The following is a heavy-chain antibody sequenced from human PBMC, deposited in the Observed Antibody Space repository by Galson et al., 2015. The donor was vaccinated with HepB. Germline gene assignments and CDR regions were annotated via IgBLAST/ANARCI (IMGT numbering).Heavy chain of an antibody. D-gene: IGHD6-6*01. J-gene: IGHJ4*02. V-gene: IGHV3-21*01. CDR3: VRDIAEVYSSSSHRVFDY. CDR2: ISSSSTYI. CDR1: GFTFSTYS. Sequence: SLRLSCAASGFTFSTYSMNWVRQAPGKGLEWVSSISSSSTYIYYADSVKGRFTISRDNAKNSLYLQMNSLRAEDTAVYYCVRDIAEVYSSSSHRVFDYWGQGTLVTVSS.